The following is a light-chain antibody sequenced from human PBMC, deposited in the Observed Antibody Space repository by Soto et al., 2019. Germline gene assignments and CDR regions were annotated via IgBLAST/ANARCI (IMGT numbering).Light chain of an antibody. CDR1: SSDVGSYNL. V-gene: IGLV2-23*01. J-gene: IGLJ2*01. CDR2: EGS. Sequence: QSALTQPASVSGSPGQSITISCTGTSSDVGSYNLVSWYQQHPGKAPKLMIYEGSKRPSGVSNRFSGSKSSNTASLTISGLQAEDAADYYCCSYAGSVVFGGGTKLTVL. CDR3: CSYAGSVV.